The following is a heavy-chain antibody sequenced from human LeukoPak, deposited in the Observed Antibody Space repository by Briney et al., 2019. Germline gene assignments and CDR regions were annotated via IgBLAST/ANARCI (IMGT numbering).Heavy chain of an antibody. Sequence: GGSLRLSCAASGFTFSTNVMSWVRQAPGKGLKWVSAISGSGGSTYYADSVKGRFTVSRDNSKNTLYLQMNSLRAEDTAVYYCAKDRAYDSSGYYVPYNWFDPWGQGTLVTVSS. CDR2: ISGSGGST. CDR1: GFTFSTNV. CDR3: AKDRAYDSSGYYVPYNWFDP. J-gene: IGHJ5*02. V-gene: IGHV3-23*01. D-gene: IGHD3-22*01.